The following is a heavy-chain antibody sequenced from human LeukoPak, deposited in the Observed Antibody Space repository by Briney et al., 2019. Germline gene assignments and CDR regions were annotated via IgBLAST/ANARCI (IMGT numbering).Heavy chain of an antibody. CDR1: GFTFNTAW. CDR3: ATDLGSYAFDY. D-gene: IGHD3-16*01. Sequence: PGGSLRLSCAASGFTFNTAWMTWFRQAPGKGLEWVGRIKSKSDGGTANFAAPVKGRFSISRDDSKHTLYLHMNSLHTGDTAVYYCATDLGSYAFDYWGQGALVTVSP. J-gene: IGHJ4*02. CDR2: IKSKSDGGTA. V-gene: IGHV3-15*06.